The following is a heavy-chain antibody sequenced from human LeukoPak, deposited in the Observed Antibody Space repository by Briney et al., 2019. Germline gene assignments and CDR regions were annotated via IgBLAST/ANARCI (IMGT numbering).Heavy chain of an antibody. CDR1: GFKFDDYG. Sequence: PGGSLRLSCAAPGFKFDDYGMSWVRQAPGKGLEWVSGISWNGGNTGYADSVKGRFTISRDNAKNSLFLQVNSLRADDTAFYYCAREGIYCVNGVCYLGYWGQGTLVTVSS. CDR3: AREGIYCVNGVCYLGY. J-gene: IGHJ4*02. V-gene: IGHV3-20*04. CDR2: ISWNGGNT. D-gene: IGHD2-8*01.